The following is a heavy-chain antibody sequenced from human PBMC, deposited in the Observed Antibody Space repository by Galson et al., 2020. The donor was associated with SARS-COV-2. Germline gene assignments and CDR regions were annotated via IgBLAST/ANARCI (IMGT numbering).Heavy chain of an antibody. CDR1: GFPFSTNA. Sequence: GGSLRLSCAGSGFPFSTNAMHWVCQAPGKGLEWVTDISNDGKKRYYAKSVRGRFAISRDNSENALYLQMNSLRPDDTGIYYCATERYDNSRGVESWGQGTLVTGYS. CDR2: ISNDGKKR. D-gene: IGHD3-10*01. J-gene: IGHJ5*02. CDR3: ATERYDNSRGVES. V-gene: IGHV3-30*09.